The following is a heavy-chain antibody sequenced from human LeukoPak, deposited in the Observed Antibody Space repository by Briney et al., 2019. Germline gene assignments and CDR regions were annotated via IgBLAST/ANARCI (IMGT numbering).Heavy chain of an antibody. J-gene: IGHJ3*02. D-gene: IGHD3-22*01. CDR2: IYYSGST. Sequence: SETLSLTCTVSGGSISSSSYSWGWIRQPPGKGLEWIGSIYYSGSTYYNPSLKSRVTISVDTSKNHFSLKLSSVTAADTAVYYCARRVDYYDSSGYSHAFDIWGQGAMVTVSS. V-gene: IGHV4-39*02. CDR1: GGSISSSSYS. CDR3: ARRVDYYDSSGYSHAFDI.